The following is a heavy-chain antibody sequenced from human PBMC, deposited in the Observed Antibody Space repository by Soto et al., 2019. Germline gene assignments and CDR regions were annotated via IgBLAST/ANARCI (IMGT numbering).Heavy chain of an antibody. D-gene: IGHD6-13*01. V-gene: IGHV1-8*01. CDR1: GYTFTSYD. CDR2: MNPNSGNT. CDR3: ARERSAAGTGWFDP. J-gene: IGHJ5*02. Sequence: QVQLVQSGAEVKKPGASVKVSCKASGYTFTSYDINWVRQATGQGLEWMGWMNPNSGNTGYAQKFQGRVTMTRNTSTSTAYMELSSLRSEDTAMSYCARERSAAGTGWFDPWGQGTLVTVSS.